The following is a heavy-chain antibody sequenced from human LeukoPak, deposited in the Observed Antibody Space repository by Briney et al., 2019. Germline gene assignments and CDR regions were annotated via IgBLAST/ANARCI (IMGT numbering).Heavy chain of an antibody. D-gene: IGHD4-23*01. CDR2: IGTSSSTI. Sequence: GGSLRLSCAASGFTFSTYGMNWVRQAPGEGLEWVSYIGTSSSTIYYADSVKGRFTISRDNAKNSLYLQMNSLRDEDTAVYYCARHDYGGNSGDYWGQGTLVTVSS. CDR1: GFTFSTYG. V-gene: IGHV3-48*02. J-gene: IGHJ4*02. CDR3: ARHDYGGNSGDY.